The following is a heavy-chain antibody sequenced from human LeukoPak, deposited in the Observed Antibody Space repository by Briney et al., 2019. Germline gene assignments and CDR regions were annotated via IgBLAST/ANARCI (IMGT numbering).Heavy chain of an antibody. D-gene: IGHD2-15*01. J-gene: IGHJ4*02. Sequence: SETLSLTCTVSGGSISISSYYWGWIRQPPGNGLEWIGSIYYSGSTYYNPSLKSRVTISVDTSKNQFSLKLTSVTAADTAVYYCASLASVAAEKPFDYWGQGTLVTVSS. V-gene: IGHV4-39*01. CDR3: ASLASVAAEKPFDY. CDR2: IYYSGST. CDR1: GGSISISSYY.